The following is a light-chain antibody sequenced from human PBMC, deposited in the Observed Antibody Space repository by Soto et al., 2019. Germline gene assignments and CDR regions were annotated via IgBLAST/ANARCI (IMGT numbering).Light chain of an antibody. CDR3: QQYNSDSGT. J-gene: IGKJ1*01. V-gene: IGKV1-5*01. Sequence: SASTLSAQVGDRVTVPCLASQSIGSWMAWYQLKPGKAPKLLIYDASTLESGVPSRFSGSRSGTEFTLTLSSLQPDDFATYYCQQYNSDSGTSGHGTKADI. CDR2: DAS. CDR1: QSIGSW.